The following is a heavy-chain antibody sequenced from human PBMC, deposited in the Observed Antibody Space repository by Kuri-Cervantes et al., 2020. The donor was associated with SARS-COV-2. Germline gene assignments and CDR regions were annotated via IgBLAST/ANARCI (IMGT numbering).Heavy chain of an antibody. V-gene: IGHV3-33*06. Sequence: GESLKISCATSGLTLSRCGMHWVRQAPGKGLQWVAVIWHDGSKKYYADSVKGRFAIFRDSSKNTLFLQMNSLRAEDTAVYYCAKPRGGDFWNSYYPYSYYMDVWGKGTTVTVSS. CDR2: IWHDGSKK. CDR3: AKPRGGDFWNSYYPYSYYMDV. J-gene: IGHJ6*03. CDR1: GLTLSRCG. D-gene: IGHD3-3*01.